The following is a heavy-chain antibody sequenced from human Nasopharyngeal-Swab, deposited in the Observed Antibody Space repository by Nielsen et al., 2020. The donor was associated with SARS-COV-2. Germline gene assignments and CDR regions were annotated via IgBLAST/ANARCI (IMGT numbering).Heavy chain of an antibody. CDR1: GFTFRTYS. CDR3: ARDPKYYYYYGMDV. V-gene: IGHV3-48*04. CDR2: ISSSSSTI. Sequence: GESLKISCAASGFTFRTYSMNWVRQAPGTGLEWISYISSSSSTIYYADSVKGRFTISRDNAKNSLYLQMNSLRAEDTAVYYCARDPKYYYYYGMDVWGQGTTVTVSS. J-gene: IGHJ6*02.